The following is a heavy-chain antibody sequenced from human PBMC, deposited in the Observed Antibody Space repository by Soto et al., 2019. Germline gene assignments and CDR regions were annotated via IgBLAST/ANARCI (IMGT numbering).Heavy chain of an antibody. CDR1: GFTFSSYS. CDR3: ARALFYDSSGYYYDDAFDI. Sequence: GGSLRLSCAASGFTFSSYSMNWVRQAPGKGLEWVSYISSSSSTIYYADSVKGRFTISRDNAKNSLYLQMNSLRAEDTAVYYCARALFYDSSGYYYDDAFDIWGQGTMVTVSS. V-gene: IGHV3-48*01. D-gene: IGHD3-22*01. CDR2: ISSSSSTI. J-gene: IGHJ3*02.